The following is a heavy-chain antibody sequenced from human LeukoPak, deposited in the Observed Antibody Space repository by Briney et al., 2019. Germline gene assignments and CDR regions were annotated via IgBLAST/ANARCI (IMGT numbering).Heavy chain of an antibody. CDR2: ISGSGGST. Sequence: PGGSLRLSCAASGFTFSSYAMSWVRQAPGKGLEWVSAISGSGGSTYYADFVKGRFTISRDNSKNTLYLQMNSLRAEDTAVYYCAKDRCSGGSCYGPPFDYWGQGTLVTVSS. D-gene: IGHD2-15*01. V-gene: IGHV3-23*01. J-gene: IGHJ4*02. CDR1: GFTFSSYA. CDR3: AKDRCSGGSCYGPPFDY.